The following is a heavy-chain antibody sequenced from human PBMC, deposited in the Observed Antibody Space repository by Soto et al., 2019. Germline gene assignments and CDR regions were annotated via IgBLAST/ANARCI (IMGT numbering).Heavy chain of an antibody. D-gene: IGHD6-19*01. J-gene: IGHJ1*01. CDR1: GYTFTAYG. CDR3: AKKRYSSGWAAEYFQH. V-gene: IGHV1-18*04. Sequence: GASVKVSCKTSGYTFTAYGISWVRQAPGQGLGWVGWISGYNDRTNYAQRLQGRVTVTTDTSTTTAYMELSSLRAEDTAVYYCAKKRYSSGWAAEYFQHWGQGTLVTVS. CDR2: ISGYNDRT.